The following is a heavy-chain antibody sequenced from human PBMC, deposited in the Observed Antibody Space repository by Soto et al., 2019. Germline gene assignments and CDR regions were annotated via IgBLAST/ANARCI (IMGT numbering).Heavy chain of an antibody. CDR2: ISSSSTFM. CDR1: EFTFSSYT. CDR3: AGYIFGYSHEY. J-gene: IGHJ4*02. D-gene: IGHD5-18*01. V-gene: IGHV3-21*01. Sequence: EVQLVESGGGLVKPGGSLRLSCAASEFTFSSYTMSWVRQAPGKGLEWVSSISSSSTFMYYADSVKGRFTVSRDNAKNSLYLQMSSLRDEDTAVYYCAGYIFGYSHEYWGQGTLVTVSS.